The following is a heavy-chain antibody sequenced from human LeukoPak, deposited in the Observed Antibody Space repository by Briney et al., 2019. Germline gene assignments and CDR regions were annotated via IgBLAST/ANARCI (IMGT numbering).Heavy chain of an antibody. CDR3: ASHLLSSWFIGY. J-gene: IGHJ4*02. D-gene: IGHD6-13*01. V-gene: IGHV3-21*01. Sequence: GGFLRLSCAASGFTFSSYGMHWVRQAPGKGLEWVSSISSSSSYIYYADSVKGRFTISRDNAKNSLYLQMSSLRAEDTAVYYCASHLLSSWFIGYWGQGTLVTVSS. CDR1: GFTFSSYG. CDR2: ISSSSSYI.